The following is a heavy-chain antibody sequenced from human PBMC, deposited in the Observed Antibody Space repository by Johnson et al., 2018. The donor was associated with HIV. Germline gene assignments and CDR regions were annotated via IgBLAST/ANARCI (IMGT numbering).Heavy chain of an antibody. CDR3: ARAIWFGELSDAFDI. D-gene: IGHD3-10*01. J-gene: IGHJ3*02. CDR1: GFTFSSYA. CDR2: ISYDGSNK. Sequence: QVQLVESGGGVVQPGRSLRLSCAASGFTFSSYAMHWVRQTPGKGLEWVAVISYDGSNKYYAASVKGRFTISRDNSKNTLYLQMNSLRAEDTAVYYCARAIWFGELSDAFDIWGQGTMVTVSS. V-gene: IGHV3-30*04.